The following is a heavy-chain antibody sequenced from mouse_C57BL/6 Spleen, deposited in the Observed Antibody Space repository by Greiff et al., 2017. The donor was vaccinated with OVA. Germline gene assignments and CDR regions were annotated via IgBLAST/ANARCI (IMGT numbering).Heavy chain of an antibody. D-gene: IGHD3-2*02. CDR1: GYTFTSYT. CDR3: ARRSQAYAMDY. J-gene: IGHJ4*01. CDR2: INPSSGYT. V-gene: IGHV1-4*01. Sequence: VQLVESGAELARPGASEKMSCKASGYTFTSYTMHWVKQRPGQGLEWIGYINPSSGYTKYNQKFKDKATLTADKSSSTAYMQLSSLTSEDSAVYYCARRSQAYAMDYWGQGTSVTVSS.